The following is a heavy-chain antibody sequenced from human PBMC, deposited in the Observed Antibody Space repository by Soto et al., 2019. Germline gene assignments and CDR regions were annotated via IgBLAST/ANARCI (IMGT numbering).Heavy chain of an antibody. CDR2: ISISGCET. J-gene: IGHJ6*02. V-gene: IGHV3-23*01. D-gene: IGHD2-8*01. CDR3: TTDRPGGYCTPYPCYCPDV. Sequence: PGGALRLSCAASGFTFTSSRMSWVRQAPGKGLEWVSLISISGCETYYADSVKGRFTISRDNSKNTLFLQMNNLRVGDTAIYYCTTDRPGGYCTPYPCYCPDVWGQGPPMTV. CDR1: GFTFTSSR.